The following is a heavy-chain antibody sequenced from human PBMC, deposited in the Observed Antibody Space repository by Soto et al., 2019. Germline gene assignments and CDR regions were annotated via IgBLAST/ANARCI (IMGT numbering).Heavy chain of an antibody. CDR3: VRDRAVDWYLDL. CDR2: INTDSGDT. CDR1: GYSFSSCA. D-gene: IGHD6-19*01. Sequence: QVQVVQSGAEVKKPGASVRHSCKTSGYSFSSCAIHWVRQAPGQRLEWLGWINTDSGDTKYSQEFQGRMTITRDTSASTAYMELPCLRSEDMAMDYCVRDRAVDWYLDLWGRGTLVTVSS. V-gene: IGHV1-3*04. J-gene: IGHJ2*01.